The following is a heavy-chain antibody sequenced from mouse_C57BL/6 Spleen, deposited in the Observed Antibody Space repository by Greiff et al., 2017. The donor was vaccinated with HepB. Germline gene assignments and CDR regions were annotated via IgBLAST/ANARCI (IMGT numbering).Heavy chain of an antibody. J-gene: IGHJ3*01. CDR3: ARSGSTPRAY. V-gene: IGHV1-69*01. D-gene: IGHD1-1*01. Sequence: QVQLKQSGAELVMPGASVKLSCKASGYTFTSYWMHWVKQRPGQGLEWIGEIDPSDSYTNYNQKFKGKSTLTVDKSSSTAYMQLSSLTSEDSAVYYCARSGSTPRAYWGEGTLVTVSA. CDR1: GYTFTSYW. CDR2: IDPSDSYT.